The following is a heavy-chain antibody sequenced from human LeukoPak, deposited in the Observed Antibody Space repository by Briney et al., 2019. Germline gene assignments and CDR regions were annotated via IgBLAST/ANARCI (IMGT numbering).Heavy chain of an antibody. V-gene: IGHV4-4*07. CDR2: IYSTGST. J-gene: IGHJ4*02. CDR1: GGSISGYY. Sequence: PSETLSLTCAVSGGSISGYYWGWIRQPAGKRLEWIGRIYSTGSTNYNPSLESRVTMLVDASKKQFSLKLSSVTAADTAVYYCARAVYNSGWYRVDYWGQGTLVTVSS. D-gene: IGHD6-19*01. CDR3: ARAVYNSGWYRVDY.